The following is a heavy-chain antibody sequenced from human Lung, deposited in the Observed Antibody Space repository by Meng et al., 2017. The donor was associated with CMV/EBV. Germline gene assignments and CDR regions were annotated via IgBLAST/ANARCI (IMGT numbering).Heavy chain of an antibody. J-gene: IGHJ4*01. D-gene: IGHD3/OR15-3a*01. Sequence: GGSLRLSGMVSGYMFNIYWIGGVRQKPGKGLEWMGIIYPGDSDVRYSPSCQGQVTISADKSTNTAYLKWGGLRASDTDMYPCARQDWTDGHRAYYFDYWGQGTMVTVSS. CDR3: ARQDWTDGHRAYYFDY. V-gene: IGHV5-51*01. CDR1: GYMFNIYW. CDR2: IYPGDSDV.